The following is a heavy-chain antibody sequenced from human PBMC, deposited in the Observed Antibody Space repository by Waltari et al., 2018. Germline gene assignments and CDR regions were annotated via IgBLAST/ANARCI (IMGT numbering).Heavy chain of an antibody. CDR2: IYYSGST. CDR3: ARALKAPLLWLPDYYYYGMDV. J-gene: IGHJ6*02. CDR1: VGPISSYY. D-gene: IGHD3-10*01. V-gene: IGHV4-59*01. Sequence: QVQLQESGPGLVKPSETLSLTCTVSVGPISSYYWSWIRQPPGKGLEWIGYIYYSGSTNYNPSLKSRVTISVDTSKNQFSLKLSSVTAADTAVYYCARALKAPLLWLPDYYYYGMDVWGQGTTVTVSS.